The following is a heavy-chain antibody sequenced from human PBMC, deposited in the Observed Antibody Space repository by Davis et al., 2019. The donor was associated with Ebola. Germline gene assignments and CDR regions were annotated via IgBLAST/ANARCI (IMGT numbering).Heavy chain of an antibody. D-gene: IGHD1-26*01. CDR2: VSGDGTTT. CDR1: GITFNTYY. Sequence: GGSLRLSCAASGITFNTYYMTWVRQAPEKGLEWVSSVSGDGTTTYYADSVKGRFTISRDNSNNMLYLQMNSLRVEDTATYYCAKDPTSAVYWYFDLWGRGSLVTVSS. CDR3: AKDPTSAVYWYFDL. V-gene: IGHV3-23*01. J-gene: IGHJ2*01.